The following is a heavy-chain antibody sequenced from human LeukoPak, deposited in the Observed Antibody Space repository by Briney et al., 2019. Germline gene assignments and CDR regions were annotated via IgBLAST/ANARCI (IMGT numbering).Heavy chain of an antibody. J-gene: IGHJ6*03. D-gene: IGHD6-6*01. V-gene: IGHV3-30*02. CDR2: IRYDGSNK. CDR1: GFTFSSYG. Sequence: AGGSLRLSCAASGFTFSSYGMHWVRQAPGKGLEWVAFIRYDGSNKYYADSVKGRFTISRDNPKNTLYLQMNSLRAEDTAVYYCARAARPYYYYYYMDVWGKGTTVTVSS. CDR3: ARAARPYYYYYYMDV.